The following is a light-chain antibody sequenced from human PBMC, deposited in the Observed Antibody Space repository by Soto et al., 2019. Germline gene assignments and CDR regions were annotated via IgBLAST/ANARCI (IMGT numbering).Light chain of an antibody. V-gene: IGLV6-57*04. CDR3: QAYDDNSVV. J-gene: IGLJ2*01. Sequence: NFMLTQPHSVSESPGKTVTISCTRSSGSIASNHVQWYQQRPGSAPTTVIYKNDQRPSGVPDRFSGSIDSSSNSASLTIAGLKTADEADFSCQAYDDNSVVFGGGTKGTVL. CDR1: SGSIASNH. CDR2: KND.